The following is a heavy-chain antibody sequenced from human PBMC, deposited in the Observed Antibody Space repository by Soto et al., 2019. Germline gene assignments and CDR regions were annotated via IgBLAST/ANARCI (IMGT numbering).Heavy chain of an antibody. Sequence: ASVKVSCTASGYRFTGYYMHWVRQAPGQGLEWMGWINPNSGGTNYAQKFQGWVTMTRDTSISTAYMELSRLRSDDTAVYYCAREGMVRGEGMDYYYGMDVWGQGTTVTVSS. CDR3: AREGMVRGEGMDYYYGMDV. D-gene: IGHD3-10*01. J-gene: IGHJ6*02. CDR1: GYRFTGYY. CDR2: INPNSGGT. V-gene: IGHV1-2*04.